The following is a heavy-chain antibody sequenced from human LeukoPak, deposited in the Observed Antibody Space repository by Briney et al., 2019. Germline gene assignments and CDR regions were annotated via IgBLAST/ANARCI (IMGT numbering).Heavy chain of an antibody. CDR3: AKDRRAQVGYFDY. V-gene: IGHV3-23*01. CDR1: GFIFSSYW. J-gene: IGHJ4*02. Sequence: GGSLRLSCATSGFIFSSYWMCWVRQAPGKGLEWVSAISGSGGSTYYADSVKGRFTISRDNSKNTLYLQMNSLRAEDTAVYYCAKDRRAQVGYFDYWGQGTLVTVSS. D-gene: IGHD1-26*01. CDR2: ISGSGGST.